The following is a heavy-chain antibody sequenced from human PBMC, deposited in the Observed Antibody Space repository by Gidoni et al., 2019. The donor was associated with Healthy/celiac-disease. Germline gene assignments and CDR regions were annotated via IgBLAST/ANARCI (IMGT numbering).Heavy chain of an antibody. CDR2: INSDGSST. D-gene: IGHD5-12*01. J-gene: IGHJ4*02. CDR3: TRWLQFRGRFDY. V-gene: IGHV3-74*01. CDR1: GFPFSSHW. Sequence: EVQLVESGGGLVQPGGSLRLSCAASGFPFSSHWMHWVRQAPGKGLVWVSRINSDGSSTSYADSVKGRFTISRDNAKNTLYLQMNSLRAEDTAVYYCTRWLQFRGRFDYWGQGTLVTVSS.